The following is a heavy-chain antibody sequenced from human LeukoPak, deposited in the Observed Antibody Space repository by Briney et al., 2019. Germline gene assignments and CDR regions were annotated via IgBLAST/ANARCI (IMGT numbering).Heavy chain of an antibody. CDR3: AKGDSSGYYLCPFDY. CDR2: ISGSGSGT. V-gene: IGHV3-23*01. Sequence: GGSLRLSCAASGFSFSIYAMTWVRQAPGKGLECVAVISGSGSGTYHADSVRGRFTISRDNSKDTLYLQMNSLRGDDTAVYYCAKGDSSGYYLCPFDYWGQGTLVTVSS. CDR1: GFSFSIYA. D-gene: IGHD3-22*01. J-gene: IGHJ4*02.